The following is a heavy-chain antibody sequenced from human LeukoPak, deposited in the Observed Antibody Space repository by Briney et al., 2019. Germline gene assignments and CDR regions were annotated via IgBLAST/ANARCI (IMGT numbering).Heavy chain of an antibody. CDR2: IYSGGST. CDR3: ARGSGATMGLFDY. V-gene: IGHV3-53*01. D-gene: IGHD5-12*01. J-gene: IGHJ4*02. Sequence: GGSLRLSCAASGFTVSSNYMSWVRQAPGKGLEWVSVIYSGGSTYYADSVKGRFTISRDNSKNTLYLQMNSLRAEDTAVYYCARGSGATMGLFDYWGQGTLVTVSS. CDR1: GFTVSSNY.